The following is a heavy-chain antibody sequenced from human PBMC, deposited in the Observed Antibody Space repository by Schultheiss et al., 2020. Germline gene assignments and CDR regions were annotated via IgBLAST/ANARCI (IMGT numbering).Heavy chain of an antibody. CDR1: GFTFSGSA. V-gene: IGHV3-73*01. CDR2: IRSKANSYAT. J-gene: IGHJ4*02. D-gene: IGHD2-2*01. CDR3: AKDPRSRKAY. Sequence: GGSLRLSCAASGFTFSGSAMHWVRQASGKGLEWVGRIRSKANSYATAYAASVKDRFTISRDDSKNTAYLQMNSLKTEDTAVYYCAKDPRSRKAYWGQGTLVTVSS.